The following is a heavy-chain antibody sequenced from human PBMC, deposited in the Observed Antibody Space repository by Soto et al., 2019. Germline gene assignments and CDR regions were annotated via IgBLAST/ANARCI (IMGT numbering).Heavy chain of an antibody. Sequence: ASVKVSCKASGYTFTGHYIHWLRQAPEQGPEWMGEIGPESGATRYAQKFQGRVTMTRDMSITTVYMELNNLSPDDTAVYYCGRGRSGQKVVYYWGQGTPVTVSS. CDR1: GYTFTGHY. V-gene: IGHV1-2*02. J-gene: IGHJ4*02. CDR2: IGPESGAT. CDR3: GRGRSGQKVVYY. D-gene: IGHD5-12*01.